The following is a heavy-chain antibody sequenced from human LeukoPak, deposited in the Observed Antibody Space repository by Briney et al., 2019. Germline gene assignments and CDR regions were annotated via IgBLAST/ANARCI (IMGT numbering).Heavy chain of an antibody. CDR3: ARDLGPRAVAPRY. CDR1: GFTFSSCG. CDR2: IWYDGSNK. D-gene: IGHD6-19*01. V-gene: IGHV3-33*01. Sequence: AGRSLRLSCAASGFTFSSCGMHWVRQAPGKGLEWVAVIWYDGSNKYYADSVKGRFTISRDNSKNTLYLQMNSLRAEDTAVYYCARDLGPRAVAPRYWGQGTLVTVSS. J-gene: IGHJ4*02.